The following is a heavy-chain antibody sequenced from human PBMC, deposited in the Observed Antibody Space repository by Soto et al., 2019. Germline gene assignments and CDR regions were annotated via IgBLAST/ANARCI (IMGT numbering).Heavy chain of an antibody. D-gene: IGHD6-13*01. Sequence: SETLSLTCTVSGGSISSSSYYWGWIRQPPGKGLEWIGSIYYSGSTYYNPSLKSRVTISVDTSKNQFSLKLSSVTAEDTAVYYCARGYSSIWYNWFDPWGQGTLVTVSS. CDR1: GGSISSSSYY. J-gene: IGHJ5*02. CDR2: IYYSGST. V-gene: IGHV4-39*01. CDR3: ARGYSSIWYNWFDP.